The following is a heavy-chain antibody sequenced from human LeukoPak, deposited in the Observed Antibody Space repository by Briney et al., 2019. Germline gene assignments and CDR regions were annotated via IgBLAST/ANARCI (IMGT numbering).Heavy chain of an antibody. J-gene: IGHJ5*02. Sequence: ASVKVSCKASGGTFSSYAISWVRQAPGQGLEWMGGIVPIFGTANYAQKFQGRVTMTRDTSISTAYMELSRLRSDDTAVYYCARDLYCSGDNCYSSWFDPWGQGTLVTVSS. CDR2: IVPIFGTA. CDR1: GGTFSSYA. V-gene: IGHV1-69*05. D-gene: IGHD2-15*01. CDR3: ARDLYCSGDNCYSSWFDP.